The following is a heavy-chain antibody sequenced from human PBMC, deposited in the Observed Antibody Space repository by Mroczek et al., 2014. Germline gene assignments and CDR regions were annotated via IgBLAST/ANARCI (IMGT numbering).Heavy chain of an antibody. CDR2: IYYSGST. CDR3: ARAQDGSGSYSHYYYYYMDV. J-gene: IGHJ6*03. CDR1: GGSISSYY. V-gene: IGHV4-59*01. D-gene: IGHD3-10*01. Sequence: QVQLQQWGPGLVKPSETLSLTCTVSGGSISSYYWSWIRQPPGRGLEWIGYIYYSGSTNYNPSLKSRVTISVDTSKNQFSLKLSSVTAADTAVYYCARAQDGSGSYSHYYYYYMDVVGQRDHGHRLL.